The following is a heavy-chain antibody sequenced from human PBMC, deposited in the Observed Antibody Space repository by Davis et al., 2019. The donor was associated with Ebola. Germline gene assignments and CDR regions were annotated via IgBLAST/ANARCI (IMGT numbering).Heavy chain of an antibody. Sequence: PGGSLRLSCAASGFTFSSYAMHWVRQAPGKGLEWVAVISYDGSNKYYADSVKGRFTISRDNSKNTLYLQMNSLRAEDTAVYYCARGDLGWELLAFDYWGQGTLVTVSS. V-gene: IGHV3-30-3*01. J-gene: IGHJ4*02. CDR2: ISYDGSNK. CDR3: ARGDLGWELLAFDY. CDR1: GFTFSSYA. D-gene: IGHD1-26*01.